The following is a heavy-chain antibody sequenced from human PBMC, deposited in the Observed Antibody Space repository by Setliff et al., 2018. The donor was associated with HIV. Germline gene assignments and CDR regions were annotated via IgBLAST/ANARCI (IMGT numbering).Heavy chain of an antibody. Sequence: SETLSLTCAVYGESFSGYYWSWIRQPAGKGLEWLGEINHSGRAKYNPSLKSRATISVDTSKNQFSLRLSSVTAADTAVYYCARGAPYCNHGICHLFDYWGQGNLVTVSS. CDR2: INHSGRA. V-gene: IGHV4-34*01. J-gene: IGHJ4*02. CDR3: ARGAPYCNHGICHLFDY. D-gene: IGHD2-8*01. CDR1: GESFSGYY.